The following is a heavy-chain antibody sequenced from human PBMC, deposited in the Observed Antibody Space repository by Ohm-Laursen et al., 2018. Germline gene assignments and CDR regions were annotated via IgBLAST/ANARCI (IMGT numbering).Heavy chain of an antibody. CDR2: INHSGST. CDR1: GGSFSGYY. D-gene: IGHD6-13*01. V-gene: IGHV4-34*01. J-gene: IGHJ6*02. CDR3: ARVRIAAAYYHGINV. Sequence: GTLSLTCAVYGGSFSGYYWSWIRQPPGKGLEWIGEINHSGSTNYNPSLKSRVTISVDTSKNQFSLKLSSVTAADTAVYYCARVRIAAAYYHGINVWGQGTTVTVSS.